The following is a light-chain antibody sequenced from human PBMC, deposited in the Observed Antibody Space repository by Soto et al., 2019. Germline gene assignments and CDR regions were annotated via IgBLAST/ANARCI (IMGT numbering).Light chain of an antibody. V-gene: IGKV3-20*01. J-gene: IGKJ4*01. Sequence: EIVLTQSPGTLSLSPGERATLSCRASQNINNNYLAWYQQKPGQAPRLLIYGASSRATGIPDRFSGSGSGTDFTLTISRLEPEDFAVYYCQQYGGSPRTFGGGTKVDIK. CDR1: QNINNNY. CDR3: QQYGGSPRT. CDR2: GAS.